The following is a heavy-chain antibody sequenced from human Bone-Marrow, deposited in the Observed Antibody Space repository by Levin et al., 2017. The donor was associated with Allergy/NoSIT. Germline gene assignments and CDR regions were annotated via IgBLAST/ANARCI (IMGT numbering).Heavy chain of an antibody. CDR3: ARAADYEFVWGSFRFFDH. V-gene: IGHV4-30-4*01. CDR2: IYYSGST. D-gene: IGHD3-16*02. CDR1: GGSLTNGDYY. Sequence: SETLSLTCAVSGGSLTNGDYYWSWIRQSPGKGLEWIGYIYYSGSTYYNPSLKSRVLISIDTSENQFSLKLKSVTAADTAVYFCARAADYEFVWGSFRFFDHWGQGSLVTVSS. J-gene: IGHJ4*02.